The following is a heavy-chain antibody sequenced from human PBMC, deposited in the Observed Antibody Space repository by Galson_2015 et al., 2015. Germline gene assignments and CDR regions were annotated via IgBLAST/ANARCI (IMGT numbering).Heavy chain of an antibody. Sequence: QSGAEVKKPGESLKISCKGSGYSFTSFWIGWVRQMPGKGLEWVGIIYPGGSDTRYSPSFQGQVTISADKSISTAYLQWSSLKASDTAIYYCARLYCSSASCFVALYYYYYMDVWGKGTTVTVSS. CDR3: ARLYCSSASCFVALYYYYYMDV. CDR1: GYSFTSFW. CDR2: IYPGGSDT. D-gene: IGHD2-2*01. V-gene: IGHV5-51*01. J-gene: IGHJ6*03.